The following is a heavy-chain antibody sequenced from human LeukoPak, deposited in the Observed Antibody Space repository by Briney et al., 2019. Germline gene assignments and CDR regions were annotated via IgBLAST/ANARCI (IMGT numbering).Heavy chain of an antibody. J-gene: IGHJ4*02. V-gene: IGHV3-30*05. CDR1: GFTFSSYG. Sequence: GGSLRISCAASGFTFSSYGMHWVRQAPGKGLEWVAGTSYNGNIKYYADYVKGRFSISRDNSKNTLYLQMDSLRAEGTAVYYCAKGDNYYDSSGYYYVRALFDYWGQGTLVTVSS. CDR3: AKGDNYYDSSGYYYVRALFDY. CDR2: TSYNGNIK. D-gene: IGHD3-22*01.